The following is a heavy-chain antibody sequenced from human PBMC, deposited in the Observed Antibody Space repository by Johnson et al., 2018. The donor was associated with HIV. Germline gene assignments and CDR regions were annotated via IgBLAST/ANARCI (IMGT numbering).Heavy chain of an antibody. D-gene: IGHD6-6*01. CDR1: GFTFSSYA. Sequence: QVQLVESGGGVVRPGGSLRLSCAASGFTFSSYAMHWVRQAPGKGLEWVAVISYDGSNKYYADSVQGRFTISRDNSKNTLYLQMNSLRAEDTAVYYCARDILEYSSSVPDAFDIWGQGTMVTVSS. CDR2: ISYDGSNK. J-gene: IGHJ3*02. CDR3: ARDILEYSSSVPDAFDI. V-gene: IGHV3-30*04.